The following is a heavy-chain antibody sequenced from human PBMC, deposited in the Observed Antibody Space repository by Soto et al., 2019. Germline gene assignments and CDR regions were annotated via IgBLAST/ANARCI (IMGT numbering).Heavy chain of an antibody. CDR3: ARRGSTVTFTY. D-gene: IGHD4-17*01. Sequence: QVQLVESGGGLVKPGGSLRLSCAASGFTFSDYYMSWIHQAPGKGLEWISYISNGGGAISYAGSVKGRFTISRDNAKNSLFLQMNNLRAEDTAVYYCARRGSTVTFTYWGQGTLVTVSS. CDR2: ISNGGGAI. J-gene: IGHJ4*02. CDR1: GFTFSDYY. V-gene: IGHV3-11*01.